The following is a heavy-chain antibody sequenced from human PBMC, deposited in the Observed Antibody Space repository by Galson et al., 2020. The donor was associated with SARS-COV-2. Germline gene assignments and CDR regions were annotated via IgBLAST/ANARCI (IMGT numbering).Heavy chain of an antibody. V-gene: IGHV1-69*02. J-gene: IGHJ4*02. CDR3: ARSATKGPFDY. CDR2: IIPMLNIE. Sequence: SVKVSCKASGSSFSSFSFSWVRQAPGQGLEWMGRIIPMLNIENYPQKFQGRITITADKSTSTVYLELSSLRSEDTAVYYCARSATKGPFDYWGQGTLVTVSS. CDR1: GSSFSSFS.